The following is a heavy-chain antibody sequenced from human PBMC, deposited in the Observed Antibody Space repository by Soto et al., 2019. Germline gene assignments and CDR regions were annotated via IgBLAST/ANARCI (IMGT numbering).Heavy chain of an antibody. V-gene: IGHV4-59*01. CDR3: ARNYGHAFEI. CDR2: IYYSGST. Sequence: SETLSLTCTVSGGSISSYYWSWIRQPPGKGLEWIGYIYYSGSTNYNPSLKSRVTISVDTSKNQFSLKLSSVTAADTAVYYCARNYGHAFEIWGQGTMVTVSS. J-gene: IGHJ3*02. D-gene: IGHD1-7*01. CDR1: GGSISSYY.